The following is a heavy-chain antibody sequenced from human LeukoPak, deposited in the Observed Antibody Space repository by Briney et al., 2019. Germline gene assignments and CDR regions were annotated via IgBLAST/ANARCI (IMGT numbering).Heavy chain of an antibody. D-gene: IGHD3-22*01. CDR3: ARSRTYYYDGSGYP. CDR1: GFTFSSYW. Sequence: GGSLRLSCAASGFTFSSYWMSWVRQAPGKGLEWVANIKQDGSEKYYVDSVKGRFTISRGNAKNSLYLQMNSLRAEDTAVYYCARSRTYYYDGSGYPWGQGTLVTVSS. V-gene: IGHV3-7*01. CDR2: IKQDGSEK. J-gene: IGHJ4*02.